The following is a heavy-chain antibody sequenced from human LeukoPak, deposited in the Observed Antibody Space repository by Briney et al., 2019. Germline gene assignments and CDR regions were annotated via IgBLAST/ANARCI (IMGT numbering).Heavy chain of an antibody. CDR2: IYTSGST. Sequence: SETLSLTCTVSGGSISSYYWSWLRQPAGKGLEWIGRIYTSGSTNYNPSLKSRVTMSVDTSKNQFSLKLSSVTAADTAVYYCARDAAVAGPRAFDIWGQGTMVTVSS. J-gene: IGHJ3*02. CDR1: GGSISSYY. V-gene: IGHV4-4*07. D-gene: IGHD6-19*01. CDR3: ARDAAVAGPRAFDI.